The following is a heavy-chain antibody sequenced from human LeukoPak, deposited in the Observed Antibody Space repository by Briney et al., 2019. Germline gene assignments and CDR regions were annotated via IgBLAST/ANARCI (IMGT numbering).Heavy chain of an antibody. Sequence: PGGSLRLSCAASGFTFIDYTMKWVRQAPGKGLEWVSAISSSSSYIYYADSVKGRFTISRDNTKNSLYLQMNSLRAEDTAVYYCARDDPGPRAFDYWGQGALVIVS. CDR2: ISSSSSYI. CDR3: ARDDPGPRAFDY. D-gene: IGHD3-10*01. CDR1: GFTFIDYT. V-gene: IGHV3-21*01. J-gene: IGHJ4*02.